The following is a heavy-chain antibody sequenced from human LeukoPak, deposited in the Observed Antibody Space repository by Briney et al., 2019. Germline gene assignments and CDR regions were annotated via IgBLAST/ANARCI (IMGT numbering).Heavy chain of an antibody. Sequence: PSETLSLTCTVSGDSLSTYYWSWIRQHPGKGLEWIGYIYYSGSTYYNPSLKSRVTISVDTSKNQFSLKLSSVTAADTAVYYCARDTAMAPQAYYYYYGMDVWGQGTTVTVSS. CDR2: IYYSGST. D-gene: IGHD5-18*01. CDR3: ARDTAMAPQAYYYYYGMDV. J-gene: IGHJ6*02. V-gene: IGHV4-59*06. CDR1: GDSLSTYY.